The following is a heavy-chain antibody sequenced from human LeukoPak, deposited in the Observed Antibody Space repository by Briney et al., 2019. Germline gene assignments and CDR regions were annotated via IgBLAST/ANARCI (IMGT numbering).Heavy chain of an antibody. J-gene: IGHJ3*02. Sequence: GGSLRLSCAASGFTFSNAWMSWVRQAPGKGLEWVGRIKSKTDGGTTDYAAPVKGRFTISRDDSKNTLYLQMNSLKTEDTAVYYCTTDKYSGSYLGVWPFDIWGQGTMVTVSS. D-gene: IGHD1-26*01. CDR1: GFTFSNAW. CDR2: IKSKTDGGTT. CDR3: TTDKYSGSYLGVWPFDI. V-gene: IGHV3-15*01.